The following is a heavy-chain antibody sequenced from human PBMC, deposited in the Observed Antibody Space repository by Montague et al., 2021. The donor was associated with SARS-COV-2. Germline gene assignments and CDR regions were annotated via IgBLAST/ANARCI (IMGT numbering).Heavy chain of an antibody. CDR2: IKQSGST. CDR3: ARGHLSVSMIVVVFTSASYNFDY. V-gene: IGHV4-34*01. D-gene: IGHD3-22*01. J-gene: IGHJ4*02. Sequence: SETLSLTCAVYGGSFGDDHWSWIRQPPGKGLEWIGDIKQSGSTNYNPSLKSRVTISVDTSKNQISLKLTSVTAADTAVYFCARGHLSVSMIVVVFTSASYNFDYWGPGAQVTVSS. CDR1: GGSFGDDH.